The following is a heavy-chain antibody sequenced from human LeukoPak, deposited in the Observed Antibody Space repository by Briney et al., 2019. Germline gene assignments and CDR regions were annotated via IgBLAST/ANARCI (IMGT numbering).Heavy chain of an antibody. V-gene: IGHV3-15*01. Sequence: GGSLRLSCAASGFTFSNAWMSWVRQAPGKGLEWVGRIKSKTDGGTADYAAPVKGRFTISRDDSKNTLYLQMNSLKTEDTAVYYCTTVTSHYYDSSGYLLFDYWGQGTLVTVSS. CDR2: IKSKTDGGTA. CDR3: TTVTSHYYDSSGYLLFDY. CDR1: GFTFSNAW. D-gene: IGHD3-22*01. J-gene: IGHJ4*02.